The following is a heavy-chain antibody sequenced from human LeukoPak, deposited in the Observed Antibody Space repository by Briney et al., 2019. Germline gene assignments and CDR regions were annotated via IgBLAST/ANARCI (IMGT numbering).Heavy chain of an antibody. CDR2: ISSSSSSI. V-gene: IGHV3-21*01. J-gene: IGHJ4*02. D-gene: IGHD3-22*01. CDR1: GFTFSSYS. CDR3: ARDRDGTAYYPLDF. Sequence: PGGSLRLSCAASGFTFSSYSMNWVRQAPGKGREWVSFISSSSSSINYADSVEGRFTISRDNAKNSLYLQMNSLRAEDTAVYYCARDRDGTAYYPLDFRGQGTLVTVSS.